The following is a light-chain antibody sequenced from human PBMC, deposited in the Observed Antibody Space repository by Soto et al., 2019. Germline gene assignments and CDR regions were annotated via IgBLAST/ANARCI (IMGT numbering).Light chain of an antibody. Sequence: DLQMNKSASSVSASVGDRAIITGQASQNINNYLNWYQQQPGRAPKILIYDASNLEAGVPSRFRGSGSGTDFTFTISRLQPEDIATYYCQHYENIPTFGQGTRLEIK. J-gene: IGKJ5*01. V-gene: IGKV1-33*01. CDR2: DAS. CDR1: QNINNY. CDR3: QHYENIPT.